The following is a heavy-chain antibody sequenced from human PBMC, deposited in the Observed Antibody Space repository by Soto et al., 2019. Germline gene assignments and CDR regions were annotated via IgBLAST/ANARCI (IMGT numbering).Heavy chain of an antibody. CDR1: GFTFSGYW. D-gene: IGHD3-10*01. CDR2: IKQDGSDI. Sequence: EVQLVESGGGLVQPGGSLRLSCAASGFTFSGYWMCWVRQAPGKGLERVANIKQDGSDIHYLDSVKGRFTISRDNAKDSLYLQMNSLRAEDTAVYYCVREDYYGSGSLFWGQGTLVTVSS. V-gene: IGHV3-7*04. CDR3: VREDYYGSGSLF. J-gene: IGHJ4*02.